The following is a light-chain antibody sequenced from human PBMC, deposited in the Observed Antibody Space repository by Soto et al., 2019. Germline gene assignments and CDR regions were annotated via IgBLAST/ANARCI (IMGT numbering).Light chain of an antibody. Sequence: EIVLTQSPGTLSLYPGARATLSCRASQSISIIFLAWYQRKPGQAPRLLIYDASTRATGVPARFSGSGSGTDCTLTISSLQSEECAVDYCQHYNYWPYTCGKGTKGDIK. CDR1: QSISIIF. J-gene: IGKJ2*01. CDR3: QHYNYWPYT. V-gene: IGKV3-15*01. CDR2: DAS.